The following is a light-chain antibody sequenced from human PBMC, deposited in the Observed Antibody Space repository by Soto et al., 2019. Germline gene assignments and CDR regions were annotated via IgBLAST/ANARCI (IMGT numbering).Light chain of an antibody. J-gene: IGLJ2*01. CDR1: SSDVGGWNY. Sequence: QSALTQPPSASGSPGQSVTISCTGTSSDVGGWNYVSWYHQYPGKAPKLLIYQVTKRPSGVPDRFSGSKSGTSASLAISGLQSEDEADYYCAVWDDSLSGMVFGGGTKVTVL. CDR3: AVWDDSLSGMV. CDR2: QVT. V-gene: IGLV2-8*01.